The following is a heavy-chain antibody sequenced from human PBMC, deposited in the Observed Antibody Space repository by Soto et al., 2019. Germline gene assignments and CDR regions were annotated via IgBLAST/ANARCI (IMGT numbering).Heavy chain of an antibody. J-gene: IGHJ4*02. V-gene: IGHV1-69*01. CDR2: IIPIFGTA. CDR3: ERGGLTGTTWPATPIYYFDY. D-gene: IGHD1-20*01. CDR1: GGTFSSYA. Sequence: QVQLVQSGAVVKKPGSSVKVSCKASGGTFSSYAISWVRQAPGQGLELMGGIIPIFGTANYAQQFQGRVTITADESTSTAYMELSSLRSEDTAVYYCERGGLTGTTWPATPIYYFDYWGQGTMVTVSS.